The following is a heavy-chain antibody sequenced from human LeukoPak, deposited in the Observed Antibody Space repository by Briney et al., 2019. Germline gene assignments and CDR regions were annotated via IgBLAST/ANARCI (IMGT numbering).Heavy chain of an antibody. V-gene: IGHV4-34*01. CDR2: INHSGST. J-gene: IGHJ5*02. Sequence: PSETLSFTCAVYGGSFSGYYWSWIRQPPGKGLEWIGEINHSGSTNYNPSLKSRVTISVDTSKNQFSLKLSSVTAADTAVYYCARGRLSNYYGSGSYLLLRFDPWGQGTLVTVSS. CDR3: ARGRLSNYYGSGSYLLLRFDP. CDR1: GGSFSGYY. D-gene: IGHD3-10*01.